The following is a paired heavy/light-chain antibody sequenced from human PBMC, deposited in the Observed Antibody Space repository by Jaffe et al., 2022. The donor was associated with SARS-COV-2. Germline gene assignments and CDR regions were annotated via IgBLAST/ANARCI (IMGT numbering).Heavy chain of an antibody. CDR1: GFIFSNYW. V-gene: IGHV3-7*01. D-gene: IGHD3-10*01. J-gene: IGHJ4*02. CDR3: ASRPPDSYYLGVFDY. Sequence: EVQLVESGGGLVQPGGSLRLSCAASGFIFSNYWMTWVRQAPGKGLEWVANIKQDGSEKYYVDSVKGRFTISRDNAKDSLFLQMSSLRAEDTAVYYCASRPPDSYYLGVFDYWGQGTLVTVSS. CDR2: IKQDGSEK.
Light chain of an antibody. J-gene: IGKJ2*01. Sequence: EMVLTQSPDTLSLSPGERATLSCRASQSISTTLLAWYQQKPGRAPSLLIYDVSRRATGIPDRFSGSGSGTDFTLTISRLEPEDFAVYYCQQYGISPYTFGQGTTLEI. CDR2: DVS. V-gene: IGKV3-20*01. CDR3: QQYGISPYT. CDR1: QSISTTL.